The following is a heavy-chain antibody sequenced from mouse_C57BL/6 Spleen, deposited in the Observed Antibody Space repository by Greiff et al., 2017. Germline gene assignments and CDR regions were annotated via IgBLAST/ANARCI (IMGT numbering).Heavy chain of an antibody. CDR1: GFSLTSYG. CDR2: IWSGGST. J-gene: IGHJ4*01. D-gene: IGHD2-4*01. CDR3: ARPVNYDYDDYAMDY. V-gene: IGHV2-2*01. Sequence: QVQLKESGPGLVQPSQSLSITCTVSGFSLTSYGVHWVRQSPGKGLEWLGVIWSGGSTDYNAAFISRLSISKDNSKSQVFFKMNSLQADDTAIYYCARPVNYDYDDYAMDYWGQGTSVTVSS.